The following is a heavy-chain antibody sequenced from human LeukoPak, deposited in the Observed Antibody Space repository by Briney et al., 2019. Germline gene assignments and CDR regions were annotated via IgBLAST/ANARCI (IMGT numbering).Heavy chain of an antibody. Sequence: SGGSLRLSCAASGFTFGTSGMQWVRQAPGKGLEWVAFIRYDGNNKNYADSVKGRFTISRDTSKNTLYLQMDSLRVEDTAVYYCARDWGWGFNYWGQGTLVTVSS. J-gene: IGHJ4*02. CDR2: IRYDGNNK. V-gene: IGHV3-30*02. CDR1: GFTFGTSG. CDR3: ARDWGWGFNY. D-gene: IGHD3-16*01.